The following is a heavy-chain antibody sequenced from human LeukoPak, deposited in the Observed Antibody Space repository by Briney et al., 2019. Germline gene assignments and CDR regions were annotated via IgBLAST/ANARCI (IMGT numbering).Heavy chain of an antibody. Sequence: PSVTLSLTCSVSGGSINGYYWIWIRHPAGKGLVWIGLVNINGNTNRNLNLYSRVTMSGDTYKNQFSLNLSSVTAADTAVYYCARDLMGPTAGRTGFDIWGQGIMVTVSS. V-gene: IGHV4-4*07. CDR1: GGSINGYY. D-gene: IGHD1-26*01. J-gene: IGHJ3*02. CDR2: VNINGNT. CDR3: ARDLMGPTAGRTGFDI.